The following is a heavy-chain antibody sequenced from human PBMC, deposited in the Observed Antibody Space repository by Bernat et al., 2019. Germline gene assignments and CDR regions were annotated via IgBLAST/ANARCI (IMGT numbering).Heavy chain of an antibody. D-gene: IGHD4-17*01. CDR3: AREASEEGYGDSTDAFDI. Sequence: STVVVPCLPEEDTFSSYAISWVRQAPGQGLEWMGGIIPIFGTANYAQKFQGRVTITADKSTSTAYMELSSLRSEDTAVYYCAREASEEGYGDSTDAFDIWG. CDR1: EDTFSSYA. J-gene: IGHJ3*02. V-gene: IGHV1-69*06. CDR2: IIPIFGTA.